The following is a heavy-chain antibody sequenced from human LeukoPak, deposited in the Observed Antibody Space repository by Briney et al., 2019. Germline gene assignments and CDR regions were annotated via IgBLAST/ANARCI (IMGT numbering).Heavy chain of an antibody. CDR1: GFTFCSYA. D-gene: IGHD1-26*01. CDR2: ISSSSSYI. CDR3: ARDYASGSYLHFDY. V-gene: IGHV3-21*01. J-gene: IGHJ4*02. Sequence: GGSLRLSCAASGFTFCSYAMSWVRQAPGKGLEWVSSISSSSSYIYYADSVKGRFTISRDNAKNSLYLQMNSLRAEDTAVYYCARDYASGSYLHFDYWGQGTLVTVSS.